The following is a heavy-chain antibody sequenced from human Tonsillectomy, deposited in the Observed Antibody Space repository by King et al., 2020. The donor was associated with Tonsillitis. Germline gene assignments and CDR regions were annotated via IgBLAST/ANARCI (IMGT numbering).Heavy chain of an antibody. V-gene: IGHV3-30*18. CDR3: AKEVGLYNFWSGYFQN. J-gene: IGHJ4*02. D-gene: IGHD3-3*01. CDR1: GFMFSSYG. Sequence: VQLVESGGGVVPPGRSLRLSCAASGFMFSSYGIHWVRQAPGKGLEWVALISFDGNIKYYADSVKGRFSISRDNSNNILYLQMNSLRAEDTAVYYCAKEVGLYNFWSGYFQNWGLGTLVTVSS. CDR2: ISFDGNIK.